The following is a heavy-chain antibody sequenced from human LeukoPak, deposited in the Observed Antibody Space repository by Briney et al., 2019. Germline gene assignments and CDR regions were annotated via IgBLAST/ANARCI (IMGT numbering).Heavy chain of an antibody. D-gene: IGHD3-22*01. CDR1: GGSISTYY. V-gene: IGHV4-59*01. CDR3: VREYNYYDSSGWDAFEI. J-gene: IGHJ3*02. Sequence: SETLSLTCTVSGGSISTYYWNWIRQPPGKGLEWIGYIYYSGSTNYNPSLTGRVTISVDTSKNQFSLKLSSVTAADTAVYYCVREYNYYDSSGWDAFEIWGQGTMVTVSS. CDR2: IYYSGST.